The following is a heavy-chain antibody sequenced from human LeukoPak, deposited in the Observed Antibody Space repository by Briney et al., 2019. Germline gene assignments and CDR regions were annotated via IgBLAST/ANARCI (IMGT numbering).Heavy chain of an antibody. D-gene: IGHD3-22*01. J-gene: IGHJ4*02. CDR2: IFYSGDT. V-gene: IGHV4-59*01. Sequence: SETLSLTCTVSGGSFSNYYWTWVRQPPGRGLEWVGYIFYSGDTNYNPSLKSRVTMSLDSSKNQFSLRLNSVTAADTAVYYCARGATMILWGQGTLVTVSS. CDR1: GGSFSNYY. CDR3: ARGATMIL.